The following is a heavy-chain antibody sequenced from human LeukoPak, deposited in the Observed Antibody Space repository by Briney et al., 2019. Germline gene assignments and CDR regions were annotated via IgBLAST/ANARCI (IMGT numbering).Heavy chain of an antibody. CDR3: AKASMGLWLGFDY. CDR2: ISNDGNKR. J-gene: IGHJ4*02. V-gene: IGHV3-30*18. Sequence: PGGSLRLSCAASGFTFSSYGMHWVRQAPGKGLEWVAVISNDGNKRYFADSVKGRFTISRDNSKNTLYLQMNSLRADDTAVYYCAKASMGLWLGFDYWGQGSLVTVSS. CDR1: GFTFSSYG. D-gene: IGHD5-18*01.